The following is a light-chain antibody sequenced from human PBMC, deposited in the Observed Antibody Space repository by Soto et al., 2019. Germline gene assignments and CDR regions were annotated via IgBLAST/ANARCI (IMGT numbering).Light chain of an antibody. CDR3: WSYAGSFTYV. V-gene: IGLV2-23*02. J-gene: IGLJ1*01. Sequence: QSALTQPASVSGSPGQSITISCTGSSSDVGSYTLVSWYQQHPGKVPKLMIYEVSKRPSGVSVRFSGSRSGNTASLAISGLQAEDEADYFCWSYAGSFTYVFGTGTKLTV. CDR2: EVS. CDR1: SSDVGSYTL.